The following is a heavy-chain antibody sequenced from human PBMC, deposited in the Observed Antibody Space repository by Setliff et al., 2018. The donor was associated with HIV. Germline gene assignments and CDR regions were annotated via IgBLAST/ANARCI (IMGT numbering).Heavy chain of an antibody. Sequence: PGGSLRLSCAASGFTFSSHWMSWVRQAPGKGLEWVANIKKDGSEKYYVDSVKGRFTISRDNAKNSLYLQMNSLRAEDTAVYYCARGQPLNDYWGQGTLVTVSS. CDR1: GFTFSSHW. V-gene: IGHV3-7*03. CDR2: IKKDGSEK. D-gene: IGHD3-16*01. J-gene: IGHJ4*02. CDR3: ARGQPLNDY.